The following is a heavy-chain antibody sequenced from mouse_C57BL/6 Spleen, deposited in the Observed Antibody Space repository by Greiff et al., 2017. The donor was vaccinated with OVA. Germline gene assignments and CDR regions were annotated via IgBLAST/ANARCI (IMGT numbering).Heavy chain of an antibody. D-gene: IGHD1-1*01. CDR1: GYAFSSYW. CDR3: ARGAYYDYAMDY. CDR2: IYPGDGDT. Sequence: QVQLQQSGAELVKPGASVKISCKASGYAFSSYWMNWVKQRPGKGLEWIGQIYPGDGDTTYNGKFKGKATLTADKSTSTAYMQLSSLTSEDSAVYFCARGAYYDYAMDYWGQGTSVTVSS. V-gene: IGHV1-80*01. J-gene: IGHJ4*01.